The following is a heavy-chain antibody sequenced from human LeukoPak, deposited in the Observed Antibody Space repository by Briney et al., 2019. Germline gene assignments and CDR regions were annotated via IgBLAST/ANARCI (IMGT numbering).Heavy chain of an antibody. J-gene: IGHJ6*03. CDR2: ISSSGSTI. D-gene: IGHD3-3*01. V-gene: IGHV3-11*04. Sequence: GGSLRLSCAASGFTFSDYYMSWIRQAPGKGLVWVSYISSSGSTIYYADSVKGRFTISRDNAKNSLYLQMNSLRAEDTAVYYCESGWSGYYNYYYYMDVWGKGTTVTVSS. CDR1: GFTFSDYY. CDR3: ESGWSGYYNYYYYMDV.